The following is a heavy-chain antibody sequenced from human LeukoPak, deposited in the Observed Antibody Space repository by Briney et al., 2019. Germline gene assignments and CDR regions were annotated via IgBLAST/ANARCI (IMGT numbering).Heavy chain of an antibody. Sequence: PSETLSLTCTVSGGSISSGGYYWSWIRQHPGKGLEWIGYIYCSGSTYYNPSLKSRVTISVDTSKNQFSLKLSSVTAADTAVYYCARVPRVRYYDSSGVYAFDIWGQGTMATVSS. CDR2: IYCSGST. CDR3: ARVPRVRYYDSSGVYAFDI. J-gene: IGHJ3*02. CDR1: GGSISSGGYY. V-gene: IGHV4-31*03. D-gene: IGHD3-22*01.